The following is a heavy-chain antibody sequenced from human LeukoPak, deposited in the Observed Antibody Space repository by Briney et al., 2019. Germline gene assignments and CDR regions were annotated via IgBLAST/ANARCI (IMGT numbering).Heavy chain of an antibody. J-gene: IGHJ3*01. Sequence: SVKVSCKASGYTFTGYYMHWVRQAPGQGLEWMGWINPNSGGTKYAQKFQGRVTMTRDMSISISYMELSSLRSDDTAVYYCAREITVADTGHDGFDFWGQGTLVTVSS. CDR1: GYTFTGYY. D-gene: IGHD6-19*01. CDR2: INPNSGGT. V-gene: IGHV1-2*02. CDR3: AREITVADTGHDGFDF.